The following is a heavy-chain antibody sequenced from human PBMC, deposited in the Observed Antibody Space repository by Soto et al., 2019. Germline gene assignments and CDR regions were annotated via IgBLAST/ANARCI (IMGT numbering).Heavy chain of an antibody. V-gene: IGHV4-59*11. Sequence: KPSETLSLTCTVSGGSIRSHYWTWIRQPPGKRLEFLGYIYHTGTTNYNPSLKSRVTMSLDTSNNQFSLNLRSVTAADTAIYYCARGRLECFSSTQNWFVPWGQGTLVTVSS. J-gene: IGHJ5*02. D-gene: IGHD3-3*01. CDR1: GGSIRSHY. CDR3: ARGRLECFSSTQNWFVP. CDR2: IYHTGTT.